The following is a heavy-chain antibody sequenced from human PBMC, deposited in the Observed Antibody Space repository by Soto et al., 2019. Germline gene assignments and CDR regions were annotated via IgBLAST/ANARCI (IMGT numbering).Heavy chain of an antibody. V-gene: IGHV1-69*06. CDR2: IIPIFGTA. D-gene: IGHD6-13*01. J-gene: IGHJ4*02. CDR1: GGTFSSFA. CDR3: ARGEGPEYSSSWGPLGY. Sequence: QVQLVQSGAEVKKPGSSVKVSCKASGGTFSSFAISWVRQAPGQGLEWMGGIIPIFGTANYAQKFQGRVTITADKSTSTAYMELSSLRSEDTAVYYCARGEGPEYSSSWGPLGYWGQGTLVTVSS.